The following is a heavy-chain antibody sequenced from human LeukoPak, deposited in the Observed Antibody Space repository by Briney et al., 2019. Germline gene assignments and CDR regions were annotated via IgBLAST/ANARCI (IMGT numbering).Heavy chain of an antibody. CDR1: GGSISSYY. D-gene: IGHD4-17*01. CDR3: ARSTVRSGWYFDL. J-gene: IGHJ2*01. CDR2: IFSSGST. V-gene: IGHV4-59*01. Sequence: SETRSLTWTVDGGSISSYYWGWVRQPPGKGLEWNGYIFSSGSTNYNPSFRGRVTISVDTSKKQFSLKLSSVTAADTAVYYCARSTVRSGWYFDLWGSGTLVTVSS.